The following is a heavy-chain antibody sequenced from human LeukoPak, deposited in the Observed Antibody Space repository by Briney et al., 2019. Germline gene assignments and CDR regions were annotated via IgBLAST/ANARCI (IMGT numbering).Heavy chain of an antibody. Sequence: GGSLRLSCVASGFTFSDFAMSWVRQTPGKRLEWVASTDGTGGDSYYADSVKGRFTISRDNAKNSLYLQMNSLRAEDTAVYYCARDSSSSGDYWGQGTLVTVSS. D-gene: IGHD6-6*01. V-gene: IGHV3-11*04. CDR2: TDGTGGDS. CDR3: ARDSSSSGDY. CDR1: GFTFSDFA. J-gene: IGHJ4*02.